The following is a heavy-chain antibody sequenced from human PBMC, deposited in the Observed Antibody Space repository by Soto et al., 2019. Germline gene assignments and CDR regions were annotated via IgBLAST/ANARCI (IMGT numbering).Heavy chain of an antibody. CDR1: GGSFSGYY. J-gene: IGHJ6*02. CDR3: ARVSGDPYWDYYGMDV. D-gene: IGHD4-17*01. CDR2: INHSGST. V-gene: IGHV4-34*01. Sequence: QVQLQQWGAGLLKPSETLSLTCAVYGGSFSGYYWSWIRQPQGKGLEWIGEINHSGSTNYNPSLKSRVTISVDTSKNQFSLKLSSVTAADTAVYYCARVSGDPYWDYYGMDVWGQGTTVTVSS.